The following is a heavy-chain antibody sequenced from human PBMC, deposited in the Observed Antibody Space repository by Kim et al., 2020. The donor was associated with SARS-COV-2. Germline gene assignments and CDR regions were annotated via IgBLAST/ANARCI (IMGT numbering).Heavy chain of an antibody. V-gene: IGHV5-51*01. J-gene: IGHJ2*01. D-gene: IGHD3-10*01. Sequence: GESLKISCKGSGYSFTSYWIGWVRQMPGKGLEWMGIIYPGDSDTRYSPSFQGQVTISADKSISTAYLQWSSLKASDTAMYYCARLSAHYYYGSGSYRRRYWYFDLWGRGTLVTVSS. CDR3: ARLSAHYYYGSGSYRRRYWYFDL. CDR1: GYSFTSYW. CDR2: IYPGDSDT.